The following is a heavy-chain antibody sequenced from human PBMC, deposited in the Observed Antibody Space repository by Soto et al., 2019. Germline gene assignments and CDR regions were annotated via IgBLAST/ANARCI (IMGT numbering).Heavy chain of an antibody. CDR2: ISAYNGNT. D-gene: IGHD6-19*01. V-gene: IGHV1-18*01. J-gene: IGHJ6*02. CDR3: ARDPGSGWYPGGYYYYGMDV. Sequence: QVQLVQSGAEVKKPGASVKVSCKASGYTFTSYGISWVRQAPGQGLEWMGWISAYNGNTNYAQKLQGRVTMTTDTSTSTAYMELRSLRSDDTAVHYCARDPGSGWYPGGYYYYGMDVWGQGTTVTVSS. CDR1: GYTFTSYG.